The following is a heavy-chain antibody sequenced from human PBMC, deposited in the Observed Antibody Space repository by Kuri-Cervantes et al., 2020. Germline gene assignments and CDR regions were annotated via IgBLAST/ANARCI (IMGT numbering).Heavy chain of an antibody. J-gene: IGHJ4*02. V-gene: IGHV4-34*01. Sequence: GSLRLSCAVYGGSFSGYYWSWIRQPPGKGLEWIGEINHSGSTNYNPSLKSRVTIPVDTSKNQFPLKLSSVTAADTAVYYCARHQTSTIFGVVIISPPDYWGQGTLVTVSS. D-gene: IGHD3-3*01. CDR3: ARHQTSTIFGVVIISPPDY. CDR2: INHSGST. CDR1: GGSFSGYY.